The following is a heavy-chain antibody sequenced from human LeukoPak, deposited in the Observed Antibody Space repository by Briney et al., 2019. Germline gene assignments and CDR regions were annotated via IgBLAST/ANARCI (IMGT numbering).Heavy chain of an antibody. CDR2: ISSSSSYI. J-gene: IGHJ6*02. CDR1: GFTFSTYW. V-gene: IGHV3-21*01. CDR3: ARDGNDSAYYGMDV. Sequence: GGSLRLSCAASGFTFSTYWMSWVRQAPGKGLEWVSSISSSSSYIYYADSVKGRFTISRDNAKNSLYLQMNSLRAEDTAVYYCARDGNDSAYYGMDVWGQGTTVTVSS. D-gene: IGHD4-23*01.